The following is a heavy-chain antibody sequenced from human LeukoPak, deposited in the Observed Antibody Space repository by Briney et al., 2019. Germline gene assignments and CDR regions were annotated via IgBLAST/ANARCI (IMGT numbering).Heavy chain of an antibody. CDR2: ISSNGGST. V-gene: IGHV3-64D*09. CDR3: MKYPIAVAGNPYYYYGMDV. Sequence: GGSLRLSCSASGXTFSSYAMHWVRQAPGKGLEYVSAISSNGGSTYYADSVKGRFTISRDNSKNTMYLQMSSLRAEDTAVYYCMKYPIAVAGNPYYYYGMDVWGQGTTVTVSS. CDR1: GXTFSSYA. D-gene: IGHD6-19*01. J-gene: IGHJ6*02.